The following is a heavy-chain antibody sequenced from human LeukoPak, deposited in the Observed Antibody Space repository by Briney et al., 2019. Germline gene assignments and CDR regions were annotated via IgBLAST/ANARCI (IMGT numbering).Heavy chain of an antibody. CDR2: ISSSSSYI. V-gene: IGHV3-21*01. CDR3: ASLVSSGEMDV. J-gene: IGHJ6*02. D-gene: IGHD3-3*01. Sequence: GGSLRLSCAASGFTFSSYSMNWVRQAPGKGLEWVSSISSSSSYIYYADSVKGRFTISRDNAKNSLYLQMNSLRAEDTAVDYCASLVSSGEMDVWGQGTTVTVSS. CDR1: GFTFSSYS.